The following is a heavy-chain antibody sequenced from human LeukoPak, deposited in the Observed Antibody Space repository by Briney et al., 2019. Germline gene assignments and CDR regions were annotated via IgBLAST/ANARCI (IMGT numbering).Heavy chain of an antibody. Sequence: GSVKVSRKASGYTFTSYGISWVRQAPGQGLEWMGWITAYNDNTNYTQKLQGRVTMTTDTSTSTAYMHLRSLRSEDTAVYYCVRALLWFGEPSHIDYWGEGTLVTASS. J-gene: IGHJ4*02. CDR2: ITAYNDNT. CDR3: VRALLWFGEPSHIDY. CDR1: GYTFTSYG. D-gene: IGHD3-10*01. V-gene: IGHV1-18*01.